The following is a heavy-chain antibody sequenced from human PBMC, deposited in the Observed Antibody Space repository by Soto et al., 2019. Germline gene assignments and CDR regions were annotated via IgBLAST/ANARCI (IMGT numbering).Heavy chain of an antibody. CDR1: GFTFSSYS. J-gene: IGHJ4*02. Sequence: GGSLRLSCAASGFTFSSYSMNWVRQAPGKGLEWVSYISSSSSTIYYADSVKGRFTISRDNAKNSLYLQMNSLRDEDTAVYYCAREPPFELWGYCSGGSCYSGFDYWGQGTLVTVSS. D-gene: IGHD2-15*01. CDR2: ISSSSSTI. V-gene: IGHV3-48*02. CDR3: AREPPFELWGYCSGGSCYSGFDY.